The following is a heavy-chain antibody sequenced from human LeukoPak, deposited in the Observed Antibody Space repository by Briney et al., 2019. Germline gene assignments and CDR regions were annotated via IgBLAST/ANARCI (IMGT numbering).Heavy chain of an antibody. D-gene: IGHD3-9*01. CDR3: ARDGDILTGYYT. Sequence: SVTVSCKASGGTFSSYAISWVRQAPGQGLEWMGRIIPILGIANYAQKFQGRVTITADKSTSTAYMELSSLRSEDTAVYYCARDGDILTGYYTWGQGTLVTVSS. J-gene: IGHJ5*02. V-gene: IGHV1-69*04. CDR1: GGTFSSYA. CDR2: IIPILGIA.